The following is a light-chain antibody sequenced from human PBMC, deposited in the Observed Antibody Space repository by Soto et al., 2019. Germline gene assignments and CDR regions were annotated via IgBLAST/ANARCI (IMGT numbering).Light chain of an antibody. Sequence: IQLTQSPSSLSASVGDRVTITCRASQGISSYLAWYQQKPGKAPKLLIYAASTLQSGVPSRFSGSGSGTDFTLTISSLQAEDFATYYCQQLNSYPQETFGPGTKVDIK. CDR3: QQLNSYPQET. J-gene: IGKJ3*01. CDR2: AAS. V-gene: IGKV1-9*01. CDR1: QGISSY.